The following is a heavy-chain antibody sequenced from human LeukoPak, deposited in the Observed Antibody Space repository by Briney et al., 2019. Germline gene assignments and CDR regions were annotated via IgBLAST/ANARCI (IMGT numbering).Heavy chain of an antibody. V-gene: IGHV1-24*01. CDR1: GYTLTELS. J-gene: IGHJ4*02. CDR2: FDPEDGET. Sequence: ASVKVSCKVSGYTLTELSMHWVRQAPGKGLEWMGGFDPEDGETIYAQKFQGRVTMTEDTSTDTAYMELSGLRSEDTAVYYCATPIAAAGTRYYFDYWGQGTLVTVSS. D-gene: IGHD6-13*01. CDR3: ATPIAAAGTRYYFDY.